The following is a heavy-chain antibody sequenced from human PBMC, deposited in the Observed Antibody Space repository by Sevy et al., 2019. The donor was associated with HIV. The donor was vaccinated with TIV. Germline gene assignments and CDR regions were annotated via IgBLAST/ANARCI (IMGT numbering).Heavy chain of an antibody. CDR1: GFTVSSNA. V-gene: IGHV3-23*01. D-gene: IGHD6-6*01. CDR3: ATWGIVGRRVFDN. CDR2: LSAGGGFT. J-gene: IGHJ4*02. Sequence: GGSLRLSCVAFGFTVSSNAMAWVRQAPGKGLEWVSGLSAGGGFTYYADSVKGRFTISRDNSKNTLHLQMSSLGAEDTAVYYCATWGIVGRRVFDNWGQGTLVTVSS.